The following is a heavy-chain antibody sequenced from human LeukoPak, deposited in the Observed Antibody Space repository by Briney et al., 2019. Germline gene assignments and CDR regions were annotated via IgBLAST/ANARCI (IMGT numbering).Heavy chain of an antibody. D-gene: IGHD2-8*01. V-gene: IGHV3-74*01. CDR1: GFTFSAYW. Sequence: PGGSLRLSCAASGFTFSAYWMHWVRQAPGKGLVWVSRIKGDGSGASYADSVKGRFTISRDNAKNTLYLEMKSLRAEDTAVYYCACTSRPIDAWGQGTLVTVSS. CDR2: IKGDGSGA. CDR3: ACTSRPIDA. J-gene: IGHJ5*02.